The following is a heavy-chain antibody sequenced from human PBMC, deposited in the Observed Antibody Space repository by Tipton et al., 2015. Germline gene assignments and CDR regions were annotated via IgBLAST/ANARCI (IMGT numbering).Heavy chain of an antibody. CDR1: GYFISDGHF. J-gene: IGHJ4*02. V-gene: IGHV4-38-2*02. CDR2: MHHNGDA. Sequence: TLSLTCTVSGYFISDGHFWGWVRQSPVKGLEWIASMHHNGDAYYNPSLGSRATLALDTPRNQFSLTLISATAADTAVYYCASPSLPHDRGDYYFQSWGQGSLVTVSS. CDR3: ASPSLPHDRGDYYFQS. D-gene: IGHD2-21*02.